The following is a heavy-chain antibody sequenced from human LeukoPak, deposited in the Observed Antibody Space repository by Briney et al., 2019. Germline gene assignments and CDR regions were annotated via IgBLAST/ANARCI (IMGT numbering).Heavy chain of an antibody. CDR1: GGSISSGGYY. Sequence: SETLSLTCTVSGGSISSGGYYWSWIRQPPGKGLEWIGYIYHSGSTYYNPSLKSRVTISVDRSKNQFSLKLSSVTAADTAVYYCARAGGSYSGSLDYWGQGTLVTVSS. J-gene: IGHJ4*02. CDR2: IYHSGST. V-gene: IGHV4-30-2*01. CDR3: ARAGGSYSGSLDY. D-gene: IGHD1-26*01.